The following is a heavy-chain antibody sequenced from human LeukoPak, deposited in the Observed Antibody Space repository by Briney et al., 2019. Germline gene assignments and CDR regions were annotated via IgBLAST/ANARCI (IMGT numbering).Heavy chain of an antibody. CDR3: ATDQRSLNS. D-gene: IGHD4-23*01. CDR2: INPSGDTT. CDR1: GYTFTSYG. Sequence: GASVKVSCKASGYTFTSYGISWVRQAPGQGLEWMGIINPSGDTTNYAQKFQGRVTMTRDTSTSTVYMEVSSLRSEDTAVYYCATDQRSLNSWGQGTLVTVSS. J-gene: IGHJ4*02. V-gene: IGHV1-46*01.